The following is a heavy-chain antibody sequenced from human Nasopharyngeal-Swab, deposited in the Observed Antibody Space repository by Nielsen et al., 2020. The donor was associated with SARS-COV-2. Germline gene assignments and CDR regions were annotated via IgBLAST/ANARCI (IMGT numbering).Heavy chain of an antibody. J-gene: IGHJ4*02. D-gene: IGHD4-17*01. CDR1: GFTFSSFG. V-gene: IGHV3-30*03. CDR3: ARDAPAHYGAFY. Sequence: GESLKISCAASGFTFSSFGMHWVRQAPAKGPEWVAFIAHDASNEYYGDSVKGRFSISRDSSKNTLYLQMDSLRGEDTAVYYCARDAPAHYGAFYWGRGTLVTVSS. CDR2: IAHDASNE.